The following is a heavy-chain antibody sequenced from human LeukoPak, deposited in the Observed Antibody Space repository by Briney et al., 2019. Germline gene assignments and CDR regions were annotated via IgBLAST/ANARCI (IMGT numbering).Heavy chain of an antibody. CDR1: GGSISSSSYY. D-gene: IGHD6-19*01. CDR3: ASTTEQWLDY. V-gene: IGHV4-61*05. Sequence: SETLSLTCTASGGSISSSSYYWSWIRQPPGKGLEWIGYIYYSGSTNYNPSLKSRVTISVDTSKNQFSLKLSSVTAADTAVYYCASTTEQWLDYWGQGTLVTVSS. CDR2: IYYSGST. J-gene: IGHJ4*02.